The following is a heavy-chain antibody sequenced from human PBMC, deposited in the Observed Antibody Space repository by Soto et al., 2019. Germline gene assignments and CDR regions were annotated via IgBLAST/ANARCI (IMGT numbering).Heavy chain of an antibody. CDR3: ARERYDSSGPGRHDY. D-gene: IGHD3-22*01. CDR1: GGSFSGYY. V-gene: IGHV4-34*01. Sequence: SETLSLTCAVYGGSFSGYYWSWIRQPPGKGLEWIGEINHSGSTNYNPSLKSRVTISVDTSKNQFSLKLSSVTAADTAVYYCARERYDSSGPGRHDYWGQGTLVTVSS. J-gene: IGHJ4*02. CDR2: INHSGST.